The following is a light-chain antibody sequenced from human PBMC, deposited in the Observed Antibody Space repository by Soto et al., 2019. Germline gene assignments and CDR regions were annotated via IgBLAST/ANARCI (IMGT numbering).Light chain of an antibody. J-gene: IGKJ1*01. V-gene: IGKV4-1*01. CDR1: QRVLYSSDNNNY. CDR3: QQHYNTPLT. CDR2: WAS. Sequence: DIVMTQSPDSLAVSLGERATINCKSSQRVLYSSDNNNYLAWYQQKPGQPPKPLIYWASIRESGVPDRFSGSDSWTDFTLTTTTPQAEDGAVYDRQQHYNTPLTVSQGTKVDIK.